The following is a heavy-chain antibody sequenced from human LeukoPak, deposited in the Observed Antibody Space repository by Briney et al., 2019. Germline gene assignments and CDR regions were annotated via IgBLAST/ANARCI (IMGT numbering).Heavy chain of an antibody. CDR1: GGSISIRTYY. V-gene: IGHV4-61*03. CDR2: IYDTGST. CDR3: ARGHDYYGSGRQSWFDP. J-gene: IGHJ5*02. Sequence: NPSETLSLTCTVSGGSISIRTYYWTWIRQSPGRGLEWIGYIYDTGSTNYNPSLKSRVTISIDTSKNHFSLRLSSVTAADTAVYYCARGHDYYGSGRQSWFDPWGQGTLVTVSS. D-gene: IGHD3-10*01.